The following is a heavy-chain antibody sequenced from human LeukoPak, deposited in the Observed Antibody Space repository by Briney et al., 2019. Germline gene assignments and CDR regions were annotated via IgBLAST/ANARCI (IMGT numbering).Heavy chain of an antibody. J-gene: IGHJ4*02. CDR1: GFTFSSYA. D-gene: IGHD2-8*01. CDR3: ARPLQDIVLMVHDDYFDY. Sequence: GGSLRLSCAASGFTFSSYAMHWVRQAPGKGLEWVAVISYDGSNKYYADSVKGRFTISRDNSKNTLYLQMNSLRAEDTAVYYCARPLQDIVLMVHDDYFDYWGQGTLVTVSS. V-gene: IGHV3-30-3*01. CDR2: ISYDGSNK.